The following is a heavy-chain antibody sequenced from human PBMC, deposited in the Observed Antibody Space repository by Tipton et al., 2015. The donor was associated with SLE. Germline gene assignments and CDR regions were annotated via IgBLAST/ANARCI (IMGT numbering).Heavy chain of an antibody. D-gene: IGHD3-10*01. V-gene: IGHV3-13*01. CDR2: IGIAGDT. J-gene: IGHJ4*02. Sequence: SLRLSCAASGFTLSTYDMHWVRQGTGKGLEWVSVIGIAGDTYYPDSVKGRFTISRENGKNSLHLQMNRLRAGDTAVYYCVRGQSATGKFDSWGQGTQVTVSS. CDR3: VRGQSATGKFDS. CDR1: GFTLSTYD.